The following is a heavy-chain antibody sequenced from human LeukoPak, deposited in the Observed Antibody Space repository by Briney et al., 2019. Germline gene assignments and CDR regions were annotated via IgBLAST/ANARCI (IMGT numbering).Heavy chain of an antibody. J-gene: IGHJ4*02. CDR3: ARGSSGWYFNTDY. D-gene: IGHD6-19*01. V-gene: IGHV1-2*02. CDR1: GYTFTGYY. Sequence: ASVKVSCKASGYTFTGYYMHWVRQAPGQGLEWMGWINPNSGGTNYAQKFQGRVTMTRDTSISTAYMELSRLRSDDTAVYYCARGSSGWYFNTDYWGQGTLVTVSS. CDR2: INPNSGGT.